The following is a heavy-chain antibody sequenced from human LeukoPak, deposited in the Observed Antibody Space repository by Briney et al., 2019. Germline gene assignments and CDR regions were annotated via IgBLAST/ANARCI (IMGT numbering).Heavy chain of an antibody. CDR1: GYTFTSYY. V-gene: IGHV1-46*01. Sequence: GASVKVSCKASGYTFTSYYMHWVRQAPGQGLEWMGIINPSGGSTSYAQKFQGRVTITTDESTSTAYMELSSLRSEDTAVYYCARKGGDYALYFDYWGQGTLVTVSS. J-gene: IGHJ4*02. D-gene: IGHD4-17*01. CDR3: ARKGGDYALYFDY. CDR2: INPSGGST.